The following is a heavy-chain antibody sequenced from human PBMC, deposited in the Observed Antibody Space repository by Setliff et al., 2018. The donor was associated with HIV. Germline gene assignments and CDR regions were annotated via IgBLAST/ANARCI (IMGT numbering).Heavy chain of an antibody. J-gene: IGHJ4*02. CDR3: ARVGALPFDY. CDR2: IYYSGST. V-gene: IGHV4-61*01. Sequence: SETLSLTCTVSGGSISSGSYYWSWIRQPPGKGLEWIGYIYYSGSTNYNPSLKSRVTISVDTSKNQFSLKLSSVTAADTAVYYCARVGALPFDYWGQGTLVTVSS. D-gene: IGHD2-15*01. CDR1: GGSISSGSYY.